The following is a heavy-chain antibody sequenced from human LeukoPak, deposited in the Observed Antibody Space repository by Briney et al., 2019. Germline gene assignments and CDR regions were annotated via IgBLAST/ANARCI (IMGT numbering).Heavy chain of an antibody. Sequence: ASVKVSCKASGYTFTGYYMHWVRQAPGQGLEWMGWINPNSGGTNYAQKFQGRVTMTRDTSISTAYMELSRLRSDDTAVYYCARSTSGSYHAAFDIWGQGTIVTVSS. V-gene: IGHV1-2*02. D-gene: IGHD1-26*01. CDR2: INPNSGGT. CDR3: ARSTSGSYHAAFDI. CDR1: GYTFTGYY. J-gene: IGHJ3*02.